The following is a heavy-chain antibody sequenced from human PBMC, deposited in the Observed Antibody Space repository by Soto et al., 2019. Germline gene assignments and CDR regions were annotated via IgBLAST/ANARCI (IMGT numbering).Heavy chain of an antibody. Sequence: QVQLIQSGAEVKKPGASVKVSCKASGYTFTNYAVHWLRQAPGQSLEWMGWINAGNDDRKYSQTFQDRFNITRDASATTDYMELSLIYGDTAMYYCARGRWERSGWYYLDYWGQGTLVTVAS. CDR3: ARGRWERSGWYYLDY. V-gene: IGHV1-3*01. CDR1: GYTFTNYA. CDR2: INAGNDDR. D-gene: IGHD6-19*01. J-gene: IGHJ4*02.